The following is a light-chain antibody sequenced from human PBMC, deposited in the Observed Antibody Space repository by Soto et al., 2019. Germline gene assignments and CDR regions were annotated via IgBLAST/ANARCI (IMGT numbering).Light chain of an antibody. J-gene: IGKJ4*01. CDR2: AAS. CDR1: QGISSY. V-gene: IGKV1-8*01. CDR3: QQYYSYPLT. Sequence: AIRLTQSPASFSVSTGDRVTITCRASQGISSYLFWYQQNQGKAAKLLIYAASTLQSGAPSRFSGRGSGPDFTLTSCFLQSEDVVNYCCQQYYSYPLTSGGGTKVDIK.